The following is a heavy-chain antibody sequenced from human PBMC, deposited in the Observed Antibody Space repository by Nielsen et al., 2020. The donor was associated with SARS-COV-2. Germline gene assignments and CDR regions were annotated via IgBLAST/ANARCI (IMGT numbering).Heavy chain of an antibody. J-gene: IGHJ4*02. CDR2: IIPIFGTA. D-gene: IGHD4-17*01. Sequence: SVKVSCKASGGTFSSYAISWVRQAPGQGLEWMGGIIPIFGTANYAQKFQGRVMITADESTSTAYMELSSLRSEDTAVYYCARVFGITGYGDYVGVGYFDYWGQGTLVTVSS. V-gene: IGHV1-69*13. CDR3: ARVFGITGYGDYVGVGYFDY. CDR1: GGTFSSYA.